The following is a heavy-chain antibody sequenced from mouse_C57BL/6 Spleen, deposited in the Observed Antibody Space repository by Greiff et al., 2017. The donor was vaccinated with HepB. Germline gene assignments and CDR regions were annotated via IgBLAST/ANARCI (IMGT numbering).Heavy chain of an antibody. V-gene: IGHV1-42*01. CDR2: INPSTGGT. D-gene: IGHD2-10*01. CDR1: GYSFTGYY. Sequence: EVQLQQSGPELVKPGASVKISCKASGYSFTGYYMNWVKQSPEKSLEWIGEINPSTGGTTYNQKFKAKATLTVDKSSSTAYMQLKSLTSEDSAVYYCAKGASYSYFDYWGQGTTLTVSS. CDR3: AKGASYSYFDY. J-gene: IGHJ2*01.